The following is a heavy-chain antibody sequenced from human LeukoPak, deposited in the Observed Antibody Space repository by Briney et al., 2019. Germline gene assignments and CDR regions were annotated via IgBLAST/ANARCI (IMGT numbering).Heavy chain of an antibody. D-gene: IGHD1-14*01. CDR3: AGHGAFGNYYFDY. J-gene: IGHJ4*02. V-gene: IGHV4-59*08. CDR2: IHYSGST. CDR1: GGSISSYY. Sequence: PSETLSLTCTVSGGSISSYYWSWIRQPPGKGLEWIGYIHYSGSTSYNPSLKSRVTISVDTSKNQFSLKLSSVTAADTAVYYCAGHGAFGNYYFDYWGQGTLVTVSS.